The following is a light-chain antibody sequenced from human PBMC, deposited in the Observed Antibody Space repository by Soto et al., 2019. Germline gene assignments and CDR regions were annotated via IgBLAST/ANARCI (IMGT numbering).Light chain of an antibody. CDR1: SSDVGGYNY. J-gene: IGLJ2*01. V-gene: IGLV2-11*01. Sequence: QSVLTQPRSVSGSPGQSVTISCTGTSSDVGGYNYVSWYQQHPGKAPKLMIYDVSKRPSGVPDRFSGSKSGNTASLTISGLQTEDEADYYCCSYARTYRLMIFGEGTKLTVL. CDR2: DVS. CDR3: CSYARTYRLMI.